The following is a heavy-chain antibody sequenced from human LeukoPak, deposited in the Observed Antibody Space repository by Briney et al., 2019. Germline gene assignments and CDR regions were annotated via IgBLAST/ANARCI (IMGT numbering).Heavy chain of an antibody. Sequence: PSETLSLTCAVYGGSFSGYYWSWIRQPPGKGLEWIGEINHSGSTNYNPSLKSRVTISVDTSKNQFSLKLSSVTAADTAVYYCAREDPYSSSSHYYYYYMDVWGKGTTVTVSS. CDR2: INHSGST. CDR1: GGSFSGYY. CDR3: AREDPYSSSSHYYYYYMDV. V-gene: IGHV4-34*01. J-gene: IGHJ6*03. D-gene: IGHD6-6*01.